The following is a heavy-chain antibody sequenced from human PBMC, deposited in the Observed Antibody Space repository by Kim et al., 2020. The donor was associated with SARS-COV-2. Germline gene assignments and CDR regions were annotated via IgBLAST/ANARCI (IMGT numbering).Heavy chain of an antibody. Sequence: GGSLRLSCAASGFTFSSHAMAWVRQAPGTGLEWVSGISGSGDATYYVDSVKGRFTISRDNSENTFYLQMNSLRAEDTALYYCTRCPLITFGGIVALFDNWGQGILVTVSS. CDR2: ISGSGDAT. CDR3: TRCPLITFGGIVALFDN. J-gene: IGHJ4*02. D-gene: IGHD3-16*02. V-gene: IGHV3-23*01. CDR1: GFTFSSHA.